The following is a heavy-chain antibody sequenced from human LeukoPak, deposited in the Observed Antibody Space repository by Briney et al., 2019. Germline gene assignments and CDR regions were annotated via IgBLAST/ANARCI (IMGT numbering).Heavy chain of an antibody. J-gene: IGHJ6*03. CDR1: GFIFDDYA. CDR2: ISWDSDSI. D-gene: IGHD5-18*01. CDR3: ARGGDIQPWFLYYMDV. Sequence: GGSLRLSCAASGFIFDDYAMHWVRQAPGKGLEWVSGISWDSDSIDYADSVKGRFTISRDNAKNTLYLQMNSLRAEDTAVYYCARGGDIQPWFLYYMDVWGKGTTVTISS. V-gene: IGHV3-9*01.